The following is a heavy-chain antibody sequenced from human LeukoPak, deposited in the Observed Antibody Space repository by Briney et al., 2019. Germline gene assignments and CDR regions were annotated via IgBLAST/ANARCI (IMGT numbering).Heavy chain of an antibody. Sequence: ASVKVSCKASGGTFSSYAISWVRQAPGQGLEWMGGIIPIFGTANYAQKFRGRVTITADKSTRTAYMELSSLRSEDTAVYYCARGGVLAADYWGQGTLVTVSS. CDR1: GGTFSSYA. V-gene: IGHV1-69*06. CDR2: IIPIFGTA. CDR3: ARGGVLAADY. J-gene: IGHJ4*02. D-gene: IGHD2-15*01.